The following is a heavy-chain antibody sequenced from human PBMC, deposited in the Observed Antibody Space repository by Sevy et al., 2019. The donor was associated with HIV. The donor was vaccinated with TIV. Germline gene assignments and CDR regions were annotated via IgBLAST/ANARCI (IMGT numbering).Heavy chain of an antibody. D-gene: IGHD4-4*01. CDR3: ASDPHYSNPFYYFDY. CDR1: GYTFTSYG. Sequence: ASVKVSCKASGYTFTSYGISWVRQAPGQGLEWMGWISAYNGNTNYAQKLQGRVTMTTDTSTSTAYMELRSLRSDDTAVYYCASDPHYSNPFYYFDYWGQGTLVTVSS. J-gene: IGHJ4*02. V-gene: IGHV1-18*01. CDR2: ISAYNGNT.